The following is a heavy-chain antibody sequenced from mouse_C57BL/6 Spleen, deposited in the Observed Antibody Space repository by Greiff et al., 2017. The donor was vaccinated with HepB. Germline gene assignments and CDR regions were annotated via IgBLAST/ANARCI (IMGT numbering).Heavy chain of an antibody. V-gene: IGHV1-64*01. CDR2: IHPNSGST. J-gene: IGHJ2*01. D-gene: IGHD4-1*01. Sequence: QVQLQQPGAELVKPGASVKLSCKASGYTFTSYWMHWVKQRPGQGLEWIGMIHPNSGSTNYNEKFKSKATLTVDKSSSTAYMQLSSLTSEDSAVYYCAKEEVKLGWDFDYWGQGTTLTVSS. CDR3: AKEEVKLGWDFDY. CDR1: GYTFTSYW.